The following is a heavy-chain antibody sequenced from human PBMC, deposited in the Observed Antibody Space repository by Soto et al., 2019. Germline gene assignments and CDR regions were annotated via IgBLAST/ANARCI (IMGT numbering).Heavy chain of an antibody. CDR1: GGNFRGYY. CDR2: INHSGST. D-gene: IGHD3-22*01. CDR3: ARGPPTMIVVVTRYYFDY. V-gene: IGHV4-34*01. Sequence: SETQSLTSAVYGGNFRGYYWSWIRQPPGKGLEWIGEINHSGSTNYNPSLKSRVTISVDTSKNQFSLKLSSVTAADTAVYYCARGPPTMIVVVTRYYFDYWGQGTLVTVS. J-gene: IGHJ4*02.